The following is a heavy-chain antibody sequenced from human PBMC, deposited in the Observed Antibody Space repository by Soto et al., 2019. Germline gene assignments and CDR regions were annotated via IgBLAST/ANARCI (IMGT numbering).Heavy chain of an antibody. Sequence: SQTLSLTCAISGDSVSSISAAWNWIRQSPSRGLEWLGRTYYRSKWYNDYAVSVKSRITINPDTSKNQFSLQLNSVTPEDTAVYYCARATGYSSGWYGEYYFDYWGQGTLVTVSS. V-gene: IGHV6-1*01. CDR1: GDSVSSISAA. CDR2: TYYRSKWYN. CDR3: ARATGYSSGWYGEYYFDY. J-gene: IGHJ4*02. D-gene: IGHD6-19*01.